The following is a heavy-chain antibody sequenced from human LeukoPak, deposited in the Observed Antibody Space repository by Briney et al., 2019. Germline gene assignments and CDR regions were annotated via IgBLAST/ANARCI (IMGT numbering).Heavy chain of an antibody. CDR1: GYSFFVYG. J-gene: IGHJ3*02. CDR2: ISTYNGNT. Sequence: ASVKVSCKASGYSFFVYGISWVRQAPGQGLEWMGWISTYNGNTNYAQKFQGRVTMTTDTSTSTASLELRSLKSDDTAVYYCARDLVPRENDAFDIWGQGTMVTVSS. CDR3: ARDLVPRENDAFDI. D-gene: IGHD2-8*02. V-gene: IGHV1-18*01.